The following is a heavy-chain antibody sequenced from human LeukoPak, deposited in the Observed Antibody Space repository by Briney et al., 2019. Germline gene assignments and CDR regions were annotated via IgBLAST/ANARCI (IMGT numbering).Heavy chain of an antibody. CDR2: IYYSGST. D-gene: IGHD1-26*01. J-gene: IGHJ3*02. V-gene: IGHV4-39*07. CDR1: GGSISSSSYY. CDR3: ARSGSHSAFDI. Sequence: SETLSLTCTVSGGSISSSSYYWGWIRQPPGKGLEWIGSIYYSGSTYYNPSLESRVTISVDTSKNQFSLKLSSVTAADTAVYYCARSGSHSAFDIWGQGAMVTVSS.